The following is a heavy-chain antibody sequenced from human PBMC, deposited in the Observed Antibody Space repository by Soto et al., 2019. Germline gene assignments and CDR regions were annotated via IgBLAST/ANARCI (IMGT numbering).Heavy chain of an antibody. D-gene: IGHD3-3*01. CDR1: GFTFDDYT. V-gene: IGHV3-43*01. CDR2: ISWDGGST. J-gene: IGHJ5*02. Sequence: EVQLVESGGVVVQPGGSLRLSCAASGFTFDDYTMDWVRQAPGKGLEWVSLISWDGGSTYYADSVKGRFTISRDNSKNSLYLQMNSLRTEDTDLYYCSKDNARITIFGVVNWFDPWGQGTLVTVSS. CDR3: SKDNARITIFGVVNWFDP.